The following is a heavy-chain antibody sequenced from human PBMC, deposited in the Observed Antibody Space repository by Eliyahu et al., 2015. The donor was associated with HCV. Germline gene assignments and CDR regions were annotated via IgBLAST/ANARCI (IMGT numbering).Heavy chain of an antibody. CDR2: PYSDGKT. J-gene: IGHJ5*02. CDR1: GFSIRESY. CDR3: ARDEEVPGDAWRLFDP. Sequence: EVLLVESGGGLVQPGGSLRLSCAVSGFSIRESYMSWLRQAPGKGLEWLSVPYSDGKTYYGDSVKGRFTISRDNSKNTLYLQMSSLRVDDTAMYYCARDEEVPGDAWRLFDPWGQGTFVTVST. D-gene: IGHD6-19*01. V-gene: IGHV3-53*01.